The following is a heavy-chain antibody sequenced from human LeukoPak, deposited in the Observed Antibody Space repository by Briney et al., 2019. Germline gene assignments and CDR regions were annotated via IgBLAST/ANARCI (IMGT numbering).Heavy chain of an antibody. CDR1: GFIFKKSW. V-gene: IGHV3-7*01. J-gene: IGHJ4*01. CDR3: AREGGYDYAEVGY. Sequence: PGGSLRLSCAGSGFIFKKSWMTWVRQAPGKGVVWVANINHDGKEKYYADSVRGRFTISRDNARNSIFLQMNSLRGDDTAVYYCAREGGYDYAEVGYWGHGTLVIVSS. CDR2: INHDGKEK. D-gene: IGHD3-16*01.